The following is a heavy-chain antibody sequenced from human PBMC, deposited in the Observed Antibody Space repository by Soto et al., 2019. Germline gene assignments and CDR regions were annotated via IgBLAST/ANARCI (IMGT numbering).Heavy chain of an antibody. CDR1: GYTFSRYG. V-gene: IGHV1-18*01. Sequence: QGQLVQSGPAAKKPGASVKVSCKASGYTFSRYGISWVRQAPGQGLEWMGWISGYNGDTKYAQKVQGRVTMTIDTSTYTAYMELRSLTSDDTAIYYCAKNGQPPYYYYGTDVWGQGTTVTVSS. J-gene: IGHJ6*02. CDR3: AKNGQPPYYYYGTDV. D-gene: IGHD2-8*01. CDR2: ISGYNGDT.